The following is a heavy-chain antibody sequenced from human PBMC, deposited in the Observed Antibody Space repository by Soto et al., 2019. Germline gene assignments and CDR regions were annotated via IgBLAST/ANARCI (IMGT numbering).Heavy chain of an antibody. CDR3: ASVVVGATRQSGSDH. Sequence: QLQESGPGLVKTSETLSLTCTVSLGSVNTADYFWAWIRQPPGKGLEFIGSINSSGGTFYSPSLKSRVSISIAKSKNHCSLRLTSVTAGDTAVYFCASVVVGATRQSGSDHWGQGTLVTVS. D-gene: IGHD2-15*01. V-gene: IGHV4-39*02. CDR2: INSSGGT. CDR1: LGSVNTADYF. J-gene: IGHJ4*02.